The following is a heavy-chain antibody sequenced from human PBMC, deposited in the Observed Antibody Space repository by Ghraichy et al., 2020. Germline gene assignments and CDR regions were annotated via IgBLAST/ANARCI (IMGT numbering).Heavy chain of an antibody. CDR3: AKSLGGGGVSFDD. V-gene: IGHV1-8*01. Sequence: ASVKVSCKASGYTFTSYDINWVRQATGQGLEWMGWINPNSGDTGYVQRFQGRVAMTWDTSLSTAYLELGSLTPEDTAVYYCAKSLGGGGVSFDDWGQGTPVTVSS. J-gene: IGHJ4*02. CDR2: INPNSGDT. D-gene: IGHD3-16*01. CDR1: GYTFTSYD.